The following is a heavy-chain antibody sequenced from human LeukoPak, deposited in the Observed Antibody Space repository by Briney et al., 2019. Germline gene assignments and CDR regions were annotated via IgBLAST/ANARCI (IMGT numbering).Heavy chain of an antibody. CDR2: ISAYNGNT. Sequence: ASVKVSCKASGYTFTSYGISWVRQAPGQGLEWMGWISAYNGNTNYAQKLRGRVTMTTDTSTSTAYMELRSLRSDDTAVYYCARVSSYYGSGSYYNVAPYYYYYYYMDVWGKGTTVTVSS. CDR3: ARVSSYYGSGSYYNVAPYYYYYYYMDV. V-gene: IGHV1-18*01. CDR1: GYTFTSYG. D-gene: IGHD3-10*01. J-gene: IGHJ6*03.